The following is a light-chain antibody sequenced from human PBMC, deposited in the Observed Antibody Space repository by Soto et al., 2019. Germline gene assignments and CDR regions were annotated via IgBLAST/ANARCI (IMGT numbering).Light chain of an antibody. V-gene: IGKV3-20*01. CDR3: QQYGSPPPT. CDR2: GAS. CDR1: QSVSSSF. J-gene: IGKJ5*01. Sequence: EIVLAQSPGTLSLSPGDTATLSCRASQSVSSSFLAWYQKKPGQAPRLLIYGASSRATGIPDRFSGSGSGTDFTLTINRLEPEDFVVYYCQQYGSPPPTFGQGTRLEIK.